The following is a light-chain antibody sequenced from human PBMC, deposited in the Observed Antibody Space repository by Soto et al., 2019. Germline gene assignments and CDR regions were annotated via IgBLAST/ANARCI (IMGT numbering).Light chain of an antibody. CDR2: AAS. CDR3: QQAYSFPVT. J-gene: IGKJ5*01. Sequence: DIQMTQSPSSVSASIGDRLTITCRASEDIGSWLAWFQQKPGKAPQLLIYAASTLQTGVPSRFSGSGSGTAFTLTINSLQAEDFATYYCQQAYSFPVTFGQGTRLDI. V-gene: IGKV1-12*01. CDR1: EDIGSW.